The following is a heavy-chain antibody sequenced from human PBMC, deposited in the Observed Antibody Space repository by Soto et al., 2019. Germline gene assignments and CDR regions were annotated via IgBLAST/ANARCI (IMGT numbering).Heavy chain of an antibody. Sequence: QVQLVQSGAEVKKPGSSVKVSCKDSGGTFSTYSMFWVRQAPGQGLEWMGRIIPMLGIRNYAQRFQDRVTITADKTTATAHLELSSLRSEDTALYSCTIGSWSGEVLDIWGPVTMVTVAS. CDR2: IIPMLGIR. V-gene: IGHV1-69*02. CDR3: TIGSWSGEVLDI. J-gene: IGHJ3*02. CDR1: GGTFSTYS. D-gene: IGHD1-1*01.